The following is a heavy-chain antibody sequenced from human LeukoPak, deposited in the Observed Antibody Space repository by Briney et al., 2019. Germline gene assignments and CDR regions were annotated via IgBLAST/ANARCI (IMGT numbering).Heavy chain of an antibody. CDR2: IYPGDSDT. Sequence: PGESLKISCKGSGYSFTSYWIAWVRQMPGKGLEWMGIIYPGDSDTRYSPSFQGQVTISADKSISTAYLQWSSLRAEDTAVYYCAREPPLRFLEWTKDDAFDIWGQGTMVTVSS. CDR3: AREPPLRFLEWTKDDAFDI. J-gene: IGHJ3*02. D-gene: IGHD3-3*01. CDR1: GYSFTSYW. V-gene: IGHV5-51*01.